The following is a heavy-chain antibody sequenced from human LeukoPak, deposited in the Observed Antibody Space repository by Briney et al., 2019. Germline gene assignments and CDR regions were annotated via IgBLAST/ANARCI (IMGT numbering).Heavy chain of an antibody. CDR1: GFTFSTYA. Sequence: GGSLRLSCAASGFTFSTYAMSWVRQAAGKGLEWVSLSGSSGSTIYYADSVKGRFTISRDNAKNSLYLQMNSLRAEDTAVYYCARDREDIVATILSDYWGQGTLVTVSS. D-gene: IGHD5-12*01. V-gene: IGHV3-11*01. CDR3: ARDREDIVATILSDY. CDR2: SGSSGSTI. J-gene: IGHJ4*02.